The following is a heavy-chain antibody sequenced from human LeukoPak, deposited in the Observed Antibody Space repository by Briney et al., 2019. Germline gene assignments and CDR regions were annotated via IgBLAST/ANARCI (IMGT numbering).Heavy chain of an antibody. CDR3: ARDGAAAGTYYYYYMDV. D-gene: IGHD6-13*01. CDR1: GFTFDDYG. J-gene: IGHJ6*03. V-gene: IGHV3-20*04. CDR2: INWNGGGT. Sequence: PGGSLRLSCAASGFTFDDYGMSWVRQAPGKGLEWVSGINWNGGGTGYADSVKGRFTISRDNAKNSLYLQMNSLRAEDTALYYCARDGAAAGTYYYYYMDVWGKGTTVTVSS.